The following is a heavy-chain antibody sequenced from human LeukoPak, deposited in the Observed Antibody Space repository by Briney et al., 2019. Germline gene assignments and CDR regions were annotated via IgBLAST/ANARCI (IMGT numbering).Heavy chain of an antibody. CDR3: AELEPFNY. J-gene: IGHJ4*02. CDR1: GGSISSSSYY. CDR2: IYYSGST. V-gene: IGHV4-39*01. Sequence: SETLSLTCTVSGGSISSSSYYWGWIRQPPGKGLEWIGSIYYSGSTYYNPSHKSRFTITVETAKNEFSLKLSSVTAADTAVYYCAELEPFNYWGQGTLVTVSS. D-gene: IGHD1-1*01.